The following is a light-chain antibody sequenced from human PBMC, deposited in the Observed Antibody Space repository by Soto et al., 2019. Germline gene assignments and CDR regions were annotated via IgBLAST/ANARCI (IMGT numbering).Light chain of an antibody. CDR1: QSVSSH. J-gene: IGKJ3*01. CDR2: DSS. Sequence: EIRMTQSPATLSVSPGDNATLSCRASQSVSSHVVWYQQKPGQAPRLLISDSSTRAPGIPARFSGSGSGTEFTLTISSLQSEDFAVYYCQQYNNWPPFTFGPGTKVDIK. CDR3: QQYNNWPPFT. V-gene: IGKV3D-15*01.